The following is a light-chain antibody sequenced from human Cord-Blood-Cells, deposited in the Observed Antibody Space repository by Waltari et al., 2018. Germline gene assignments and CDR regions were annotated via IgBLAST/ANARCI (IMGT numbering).Light chain of an antibody. J-gene: IGLJ1*01. V-gene: IGLV2-23*01. Sequence: QSALTQPASVSGSPGQSITIPCTGTSSDDGSYNLVSGYQQHPGKAPKLMIYEGSKRPAGVSKRFSGSRSGNTASLTISVLQAEDEADYYCCSYAGSYVFGTGTKVTVL. CDR1: SSDDGSYNL. CDR3: CSYAGSYV. CDR2: EGS.